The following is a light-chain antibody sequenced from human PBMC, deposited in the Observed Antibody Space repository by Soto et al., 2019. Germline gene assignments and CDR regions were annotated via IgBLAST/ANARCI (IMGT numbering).Light chain of an antibody. Sequence: QSALTQPASVSGSPGQSIPISCTGTSSDVVSYNLVSWYQQHPGKAPKLMIYEGSKRPSGVSNRVSGSKSGNTASLTISGLEAEDEDDYYCCSYAGSSTWVFGGGTKVTVL. J-gene: IGLJ3*02. V-gene: IGLV2-23*01. CDR1: SSDVVSYNL. CDR2: EGS. CDR3: CSYAGSSTWV.